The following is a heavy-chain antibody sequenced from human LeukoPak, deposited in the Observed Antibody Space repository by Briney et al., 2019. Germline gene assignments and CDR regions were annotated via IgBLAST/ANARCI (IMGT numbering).Heavy chain of an antibody. Sequence: SVKVSCKASGYTFTGYYMHWVRQAPGQGLEWMGRIIPILGITNYAQKFQGRVTITADKSTSTAYMELSSLRSDDTAVYYCARDPSGGYVPYFDYWGQGTLVTVSS. CDR1: GYTFTGYY. J-gene: IGHJ4*02. V-gene: IGHV1-69*04. CDR2: IIPILGIT. D-gene: IGHD3-16*01. CDR3: ARDPSGGYVPYFDY.